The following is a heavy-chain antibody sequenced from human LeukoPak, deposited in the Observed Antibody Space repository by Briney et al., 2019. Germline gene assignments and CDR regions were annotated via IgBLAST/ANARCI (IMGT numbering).Heavy chain of an antibody. CDR3: AKENVVVVTGDYYMDV. D-gene: IGHD2-21*02. CDR1: GFTFSGYA. CDR2: IIGSGGST. J-gene: IGHJ6*03. Sequence: GGPLGSSCQAPGFTFSGYAMTWFRKAPGKGRSWVSAIIGSGGSTYYADSVKGRFTISRDNSKNTLYLQMNSLRAEDTAVYYCAKENVVVVTGDYYMDVWGKGTTVTVSS. V-gene: IGHV3-23*01.